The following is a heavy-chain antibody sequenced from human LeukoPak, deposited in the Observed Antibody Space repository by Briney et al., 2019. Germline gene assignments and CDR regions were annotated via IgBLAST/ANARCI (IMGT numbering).Heavy chain of an antibody. D-gene: IGHD4-17*01. CDR3: AKALTTVTVYNWFDP. CDR2: ISGSGGST. CDR1: GFTFSSYA. J-gene: IGHJ5*02. Sequence: GGSLRLSCAASGFTFSSYAMSWVRQAPGKGLEWVSAISGSGGSTYYADSVKSRFTISRDNSKNTLYLQMNSLRAEDTAVYYCAKALTTVTVYNWFDPWGQGTLVTVSS. V-gene: IGHV3-23*01.